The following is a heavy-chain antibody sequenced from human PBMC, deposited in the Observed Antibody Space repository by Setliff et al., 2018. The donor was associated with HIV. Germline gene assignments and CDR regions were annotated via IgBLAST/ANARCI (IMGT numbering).Heavy chain of an antibody. CDR2: VYFTGDA. CDR1: GASINTINHL. CDR3: TRRRGPMVRGVDPTPSYYFDY. V-gene: IGHV4-39*07. J-gene: IGHJ4*02. Sequence: SETLSLTCAVSGASINTINHLWDWIRQPPGKGLEWIGSVYFTGDAYYNPSLKSRVTISVDTSKNQFSLRLSSVAAGDTAVYYCTRRRGPMVRGVDPTPSYYFDYWGQGTLVTVSS. D-gene: IGHD3-10*01.